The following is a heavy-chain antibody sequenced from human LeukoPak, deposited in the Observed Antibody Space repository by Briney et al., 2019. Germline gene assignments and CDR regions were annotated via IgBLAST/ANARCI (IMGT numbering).Heavy chain of an antibody. CDR1: GYTFTGYY. V-gene: IGHV1-2*02. CDR3: ARGLGATGAFDI. CDR2: INPNSGGT. D-gene: IGHD1-26*01. J-gene: IGHJ3*02. Sequence: ASVKVSCKASGYTFTGYYMHWVRQAPGQGLEWMGWINPNSGGTNYAQKFQGRVTMTRDTSISTAYMEPSRLRSDDTAVYYCARGLGATGAFDIWGQGTMVNVSS.